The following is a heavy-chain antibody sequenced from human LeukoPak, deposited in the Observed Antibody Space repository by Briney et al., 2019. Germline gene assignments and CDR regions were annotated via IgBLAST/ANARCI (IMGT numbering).Heavy chain of an antibody. CDR3: ARRKYYDILTGYYKRRDYFDY. D-gene: IGHD3-9*01. J-gene: IGHJ4*02. CDR2: IYYSGST. V-gene: IGHV4-39*07. CDR1: GGSTSSSSYY. Sequence: SETLSLTCTVSGGSTSSSSYYWGWIRQPPGKGLEWIGSIYYSGSTYYNPSLKSRVTISVDTSKNQFSLKLSSVTAADTAVYYCARRKYYDILTGYYKRRDYFDYWGQGTLVTVSS.